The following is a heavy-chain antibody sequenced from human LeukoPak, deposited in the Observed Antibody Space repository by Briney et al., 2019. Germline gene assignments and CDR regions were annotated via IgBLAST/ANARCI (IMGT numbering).Heavy chain of an antibody. Sequence: ASVKVSCKASGYTFTSYAMHWVRQAPGQRLEWMGWINAGNGNTKYSQKFQGRVTITRDTSASTAYMELSGLRSEDTAVYYCARDYPYYYDSSGYDYWGQGTLVTVSS. V-gene: IGHV1-3*01. J-gene: IGHJ4*02. CDR1: GYTFTSYA. D-gene: IGHD3-22*01. CDR2: INAGNGNT. CDR3: ARDYPYYYDSSGYDY.